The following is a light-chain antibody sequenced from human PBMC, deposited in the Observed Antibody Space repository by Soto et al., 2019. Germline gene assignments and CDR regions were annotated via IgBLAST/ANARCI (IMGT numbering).Light chain of an antibody. CDR1: QSVSNNY. J-gene: IGKJ5*01. Sequence: EIVLTQSPGTLSLSPGERATLSCRASQSVSNNYLAWYQQKPGQAPRPLIYGASSRATGIPDRFTGSGSGTDFTLTIARLEPADYAVYYCQQYGSSPPITFGQGTRLDIK. CDR2: GAS. CDR3: QQYGSSPPIT. V-gene: IGKV3-20*01.